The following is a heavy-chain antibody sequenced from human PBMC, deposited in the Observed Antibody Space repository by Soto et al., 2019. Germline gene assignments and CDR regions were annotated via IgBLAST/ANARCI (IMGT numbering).Heavy chain of an antibody. D-gene: IGHD6-13*01. CDR2: ISGSGGST. J-gene: IGHJ4*02. Sequence: EVQLVESGGGLVQPGGSLRLSCAASGFTFSSYAMSWVRQAPGKGLEWVSAISGSGGSTYYADSVKGRFTISRDNSKNTLYLQMNSMRAEDTAVYYCVKDIAAAGTVGYFDYWGQGTLVTVSS. CDR1: GFTFSSYA. CDR3: VKDIAAAGTVGYFDY. V-gene: IGHV3-23*04.